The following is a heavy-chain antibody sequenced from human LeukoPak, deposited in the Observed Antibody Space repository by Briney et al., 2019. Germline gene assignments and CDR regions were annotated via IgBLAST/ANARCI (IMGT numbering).Heavy chain of an antibody. Sequence: ASVKVSCKASGYTFTSYDINWVRQATGQGLEWMGWMNPNSGNTGYAQKFQGRVTMTRNTSISTAYMELRSLRSDDTAVYYCARDRGYSYGYNYYYMDVWGKGTTVTVSS. CDR1: GYTFTSYD. J-gene: IGHJ6*03. CDR3: ARDRGYSYGYNYYYMDV. CDR2: MNPNSGNT. D-gene: IGHD5-18*01. V-gene: IGHV1-8*01.